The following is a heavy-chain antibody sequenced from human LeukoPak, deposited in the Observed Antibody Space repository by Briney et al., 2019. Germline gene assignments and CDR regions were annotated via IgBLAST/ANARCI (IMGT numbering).Heavy chain of an antibody. CDR1: GFTFSSYW. CDR2: ISYDGSNK. J-gene: IGHJ4*02. V-gene: IGHV3-30*03. CDR3: ARDGITMRILEY. Sequence: GGSLRLSCAASGFTFSSYWMSWVRQAPGKVLEWVAVISYDGSNKYYADSMKGRFTISRDNAKNSLYLQMDSLRAEDTAVYYCARDGITMRILEYWGQGTLVTVSS. D-gene: IGHD3-10*01.